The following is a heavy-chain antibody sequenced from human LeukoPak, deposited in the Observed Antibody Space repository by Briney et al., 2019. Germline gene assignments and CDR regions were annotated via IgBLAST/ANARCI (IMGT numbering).Heavy chain of an antibody. J-gene: IGHJ6*02. Sequence: GASVKVSCKASGYTFTSYDINWVRQATGQGLEWMGWMNPNSGNTGYAQKFQGRVTMTRNTSISTAYMELSGLRSEDTAVYYCARSMVGSYWGPNYYYGMDVWGQGTTVTVSS. V-gene: IGHV1-8*01. D-gene: IGHD2-8*02. CDR3: ARSMVGSYWGPNYYYGMDV. CDR1: GYTFTSYD. CDR2: MNPNSGNT.